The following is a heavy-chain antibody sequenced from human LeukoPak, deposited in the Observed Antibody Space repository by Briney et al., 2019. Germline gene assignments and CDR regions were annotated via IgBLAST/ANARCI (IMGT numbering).Heavy chain of an antibody. Sequence: ASVKVSCKASGYTFTGYYMHWVRQAPGQGVEWMGWISPNSGGTNYAQKFQGRVTMTRDTSISTAYMELSRLRSDDTAVYYCARAYSSGWSRYVDYWGQGTLVTVSS. J-gene: IGHJ4*02. CDR3: ARAYSSGWSRYVDY. CDR1: GYTFTGYY. V-gene: IGHV1-2*02. CDR2: ISPNSGGT. D-gene: IGHD6-19*01.